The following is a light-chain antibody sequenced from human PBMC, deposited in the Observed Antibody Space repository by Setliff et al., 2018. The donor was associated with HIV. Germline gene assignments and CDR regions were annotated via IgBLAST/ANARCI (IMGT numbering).Light chain of an antibody. CDR2: ANN. Sequence: QSVLTQPPSVSGAPGQRVTISCTGSSSNIGAGYDIHWYQQLPGKAPKLLIYANNNRPSGVPDRFSGSKSGTSASLAITGLQAEDEADYYCQTYDSSLTRFVFGTGTKVTVL. V-gene: IGLV1-40*01. J-gene: IGLJ1*01. CDR1: SSNIGAGYD. CDR3: QTYDSSLTRFV.